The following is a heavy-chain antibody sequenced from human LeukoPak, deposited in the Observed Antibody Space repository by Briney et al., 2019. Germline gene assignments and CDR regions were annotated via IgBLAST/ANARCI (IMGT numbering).Heavy chain of an antibody. D-gene: IGHD3-10*01. J-gene: IGHJ4*02. V-gene: IGHV1-69*05. CDR2: IIPIFGTA. Sequence: SVKVSCKASGGTFSSYAIRWVRQAPGQGLEWMGGIIPIFGTANHAQKFQGRVTITTDESTSTAYMELSSLRSEDTAVYYCARDAFGSGSYYNVYYFDYWGQGTLVTVSS. CDR1: GGTFSSYA. CDR3: ARDAFGSGSYYNVYYFDY.